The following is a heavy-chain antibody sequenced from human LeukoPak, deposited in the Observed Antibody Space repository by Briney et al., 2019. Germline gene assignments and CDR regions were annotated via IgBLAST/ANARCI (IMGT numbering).Heavy chain of an antibody. CDR1: GFIFSNYA. J-gene: IGHJ4*02. CDR3: ANLGANTRISGDY. Sequence: GGSLRLSCTASGFIFSNYAMSWVRQAPGKGLEWVSEVRGSGGDTYYADSVRGRFTISRDNSKKMLYLQMSSLRAEDTAVYYCANLGANTRISGDYWGQGTLVTVSS. D-gene: IGHD1-14*01. CDR2: VRGSGGDT. V-gene: IGHV3-23*01.